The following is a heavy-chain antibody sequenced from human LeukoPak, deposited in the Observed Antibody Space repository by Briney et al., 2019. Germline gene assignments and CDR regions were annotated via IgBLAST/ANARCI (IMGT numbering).Heavy chain of an antibody. D-gene: IGHD2/OR15-2a*01. V-gene: IGHV3-30*18. CDR2: ISYDGGNK. CDR3: AKDQAELSYYYYYMDV. Sequence: HPGGSLRLSCAASGFTFSSYGMHWVRQAPGKGLEWVAVISYDGGNKHYADSVKGRFTISRDNSKNTVYLQMNSLRAEDTAVYYCAKDQAELSYYYYYMDVWGKGTTVTVSS. J-gene: IGHJ6*03. CDR1: GFTFSSYG.